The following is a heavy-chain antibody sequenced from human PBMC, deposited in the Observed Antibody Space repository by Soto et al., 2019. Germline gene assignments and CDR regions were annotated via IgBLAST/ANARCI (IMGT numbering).Heavy chain of an antibody. CDR1: GFTFSSNW. CDR2: IKPDGSET. Sequence: GGSLRLSCAASGFTFSSNWMSWVRQAPVKGLQWVAYIKPDGSETNYVASVKGRFTISRDNAKNSLYLQMNSLRAEDTAVYYCVMGGGRGNGNWGQGTLVTVSS. CDR3: VMGGGRGNGN. D-gene: IGHD3-16*01. J-gene: IGHJ4*02. V-gene: IGHV3-7*05.